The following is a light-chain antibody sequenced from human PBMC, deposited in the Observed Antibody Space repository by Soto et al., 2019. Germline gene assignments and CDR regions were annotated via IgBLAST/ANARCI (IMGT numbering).Light chain of an antibody. CDR2: GAS. J-gene: IGKJ4*01. Sequence: EIVFTQSPGILSLSPGERANLSCRASHSVSSSYLAWYQQKPGQAPRLRIYGASSRATGIPDRFSGSESGRDFPLTIRRLEPEAFAVYYCQQYGSSQGLTFGGGTKVELK. CDR1: HSVSSSY. CDR3: QQYGSSQGLT. V-gene: IGKV3-20*01.